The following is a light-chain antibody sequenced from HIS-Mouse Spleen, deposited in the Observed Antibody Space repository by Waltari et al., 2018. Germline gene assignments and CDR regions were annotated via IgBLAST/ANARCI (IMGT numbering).Light chain of an antibody. CDR1: SSNIGSNY. J-gene: IGLJ3*02. CDR3: AAWDDSLSGRV. CDR2: RKN. V-gene: IGLV1-47*01. Sequence: QSVLTQPPSASGTPGQRVTISCSGSSSNIGSNYVYWYQQLPGTAPKRRVYRKNQRPSGVPDRCSGSKSGTSASLAISGLRSEDEADYYCAAWDDSLSGRVFGGGTKLTVL.